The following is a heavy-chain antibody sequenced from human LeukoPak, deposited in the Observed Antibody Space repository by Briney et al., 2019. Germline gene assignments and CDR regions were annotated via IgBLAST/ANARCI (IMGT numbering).Heavy chain of an antibody. D-gene: IGHD4-17*01. CDR3: ARDPGDYYYFDY. CDR2: IIPTFGTA. CDR1: GGTFSSYA. Sequence: SVKFSCKASGGTFSSYAISWVRQAPGQGLEWMGGIIPTFGTANYAQKFQGRVTITADESTSTAYMELSSLRSEDTAVYYCARDPGDYYYFDYWGQGTMVTVSS. J-gene: IGHJ4*02. V-gene: IGHV1-69*13.